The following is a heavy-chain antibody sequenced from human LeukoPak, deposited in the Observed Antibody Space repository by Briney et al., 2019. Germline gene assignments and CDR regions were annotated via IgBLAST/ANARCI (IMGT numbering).Heavy chain of an antibody. CDR2: INHSGST. CDR3: ARHYGSGSSYFDY. D-gene: IGHD3-10*01. J-gene: IGHJ4*02. V-gene: IGHV4-34*01. CDR1: GGSFSGYY. Sequence: PSETLSLTCAVYGGSFSGYYWSWIRQPPGKGLEWIGEINHSGSTNYNPSLKSRVTISVDTSKNQFSLKLSSVTAADTAVYYCARHYGSGSSYFDYWGQGTLVTVSS.